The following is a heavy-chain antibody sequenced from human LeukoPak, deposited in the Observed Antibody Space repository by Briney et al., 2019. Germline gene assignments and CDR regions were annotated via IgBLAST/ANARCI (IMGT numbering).Heavy chain of an antibody. CDR2: VSAYDANT. J-gene: IGHJ4*02. Sequence: ASVKVSCKASGGTFSSYAISWVRQAPGQGLEWMGWVSAYDANTNYAQTLQGRLTMTTDRSTSTAYMELRSLRSDDTAMYYCARSFARDSYILTGYDIAEYWGQGTLVTVSS. CDR1: GGTFSSYA. V-gene: IGHV1-18*01. CDR3: ARSFARDSYILTGYDIAEY. D-gene: IGHD3-9*01.